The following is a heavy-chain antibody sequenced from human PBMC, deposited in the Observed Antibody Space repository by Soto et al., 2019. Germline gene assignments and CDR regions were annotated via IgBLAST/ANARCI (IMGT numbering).Heavy chain of an antibody. CDR2: ISYDGSNK. J-gene: IGHJ4*02. CDR1: GFTFSSYA. CDR3: ARDPQRRVRGTTGDY. Sequence: QVQLVEFGGGVVQPGRSLRLSCAASGFTFSSYAMHWVRQAPGKGLEWVAVISYDGSNKYYADSVKGRFTISRDNSKNTLYLQMNSLRAEDTAVYYCARDPQRRVRGTTGDYWGQGTLVTVSS. V-gene: IGHV3-30-3*01. D-gene: IGHD3-10*01.